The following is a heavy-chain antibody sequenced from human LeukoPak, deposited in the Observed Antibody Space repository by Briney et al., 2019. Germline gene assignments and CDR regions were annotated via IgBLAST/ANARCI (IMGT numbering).Heavy chain of an antibody. CDR2: INPSGGST. V-gene: IGHV1-46*01. D-gene: IGHD1-26*01. CDR1: GYIFTNYY. J-gene: IGHJ4*02. CDR3: ARMGRELDFDY. Sequence: ASVKVSCKASGYIFTNYYVHWVRQAPGQGLEWMGVINPSGGSTSNAQKFQGRVTMTRDTSTSTVSMELSSLRSEDTAVYYCARMGRELDFDYWGLGTLVTVSS.